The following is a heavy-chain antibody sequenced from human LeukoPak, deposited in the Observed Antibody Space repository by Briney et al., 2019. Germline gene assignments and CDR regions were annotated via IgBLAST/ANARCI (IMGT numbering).Heavy chain of an antibody. CDR3: ARVKVGTSRYYYYYYYYMDV. J-gene: IGHJ6*03. D-gene: IGHD2-2*01. CDR1: GGSISSGDYY. V-gene: IGHV4-30-4*08. Sequence: SSETLSLTCTVSGGSISSGDYYWSWIRQPPGKGLEWIGYIYYSGSTYYNPSLKSRVTISVDTSKNQFSLKLSSVTAADTAVYYCARVKVGTSRYYYYYYYYMDVWGKGTTVTVSS. CDR2: IYYSGST.